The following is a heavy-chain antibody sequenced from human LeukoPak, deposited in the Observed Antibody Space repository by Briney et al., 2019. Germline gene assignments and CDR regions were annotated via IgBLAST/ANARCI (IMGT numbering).Heavy chain of an antibody. CDR1: GGSISSSSYY. Sequence: SETLSLTCTVSGGSISSSSYYWGWIRQPPGKGLEWIGSIYYSGSTYYNPSLKSRVTISVDTSKNQFSLKLSSVTAADTAVYYCARHSGSSRAVDYWGQGTLVTVSS. CDR3: ARHSGSSRAVDY. CDR2: IYYSGST. J-gene: IGHJ4*02. D-gene: IGHD6-25*01. V-gene: IGHV4-39*01.